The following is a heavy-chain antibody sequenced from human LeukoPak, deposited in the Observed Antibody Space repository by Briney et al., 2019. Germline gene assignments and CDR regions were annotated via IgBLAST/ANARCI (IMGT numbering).Heavy chain of an antibody. V-gene: IGHV3-21*01. D-gene: IGHD1-7*01. CDR3: ARDGRELYYYYYYMDV. J-gene: IGHJ6*03. Sequence: GGSLRLSXAASGFTFSSYSMNWVRQAPGKGLEWVSSISSSSSYIYYADSVKGRFAISRDNAKNSLYLQMNSLRAEDTAVYYCARDGRELYYYYYYMDVWGKGTTVTVPS. CDR2: ISSSSSYI. CDR1: GFTFSSYS.